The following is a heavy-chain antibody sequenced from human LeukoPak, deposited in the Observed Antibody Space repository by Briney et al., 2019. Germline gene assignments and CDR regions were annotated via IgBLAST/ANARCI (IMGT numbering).Heavy chain of an antibody. CDR3: AREPTGYFDY. CDR2: ISYDGSNK. D-gene: IGHD3-9*01. V-gene: IGHV3-30*04. J-gene: IGHJ4*02. CDR1: GFTFSSYA. Sequence: GGSLRLSCAASGFTFSSYAMHWVRQAPGKGLEWVAVISYDGSNKHYADSVKGRFTISRDNSKNTLYLQMNSLRAEDTAAYYCAREPTGYFDYWGQGTLVTVSS.